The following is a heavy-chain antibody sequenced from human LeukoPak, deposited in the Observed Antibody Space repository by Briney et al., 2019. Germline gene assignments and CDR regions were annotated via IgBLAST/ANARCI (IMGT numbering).Heavy chain of an antibody. Sequence: ASVKVSCKASGYTFTGYYMHWVRQAPGQGLEWMGWISAYNGNTNYAQKLQGRVTMTTDTSTSTAYMELRSLRSDDTAVYYCARDGGSGPPLDPWGQGTLVTVSS. CDR2: ISAYNGNT. CDR3: ARDGGSGPPLDP. CDR1: GYTFTGYY. J-gene: IGHJ5*02. D-gene: IGHD3-10*01. V-gene: IGHV1-18*04.